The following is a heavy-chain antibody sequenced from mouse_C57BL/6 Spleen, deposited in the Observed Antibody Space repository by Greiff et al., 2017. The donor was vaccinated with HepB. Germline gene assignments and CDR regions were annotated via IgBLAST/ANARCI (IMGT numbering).Heavy chain of an antibody. J-gene: IGHJ4*01. CDR2: ISYDGSN. Sequence: VQLQQSGPGLVKPSQSLSLTCSVTGYSITSGYYWNWIRQFPGNKLEWMGYISYDGSNNYNPSLKNRISITRDTSKNQFFLKLNSVTTEDTATYYCAREGSDWFYAMDYWGQGTSVTVSS. D-gene: IGHD2-2*01. V-gene: IGHV3-6*01. CDR1: GYSITSGYY. CDR3: AREGSDWFYAMDY.